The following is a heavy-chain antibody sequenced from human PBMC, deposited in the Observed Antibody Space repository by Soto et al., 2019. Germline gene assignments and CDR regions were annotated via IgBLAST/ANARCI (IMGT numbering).Heavy chain of an antibody. Sequence: GGSLRLSCAASGFTFSSYAMHWVRQAPGKGLEWVAVISYDGSNKYYADSVKGRFTISRDNSKSTLYLRMNSLRAEDTAVYYCAKVGPYDSGSYMFRYTWFGPWAPGTLVNVSS. CDR3: AKVGPYDSGSYMFRYTWFGP. CDR2: ISYDGSNK. V-gene: IGHV3-30-3*01. J-gene: IGHJ5*02. CDR1: GFTFSSYA. D-gene: IGHD3-10*01.